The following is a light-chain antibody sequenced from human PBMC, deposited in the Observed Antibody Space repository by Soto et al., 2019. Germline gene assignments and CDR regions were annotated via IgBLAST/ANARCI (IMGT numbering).Light chain of an antibody. CDR2: AAS. CDR3: QQTYTTPLT. Sequence: DVQMTQSPSSLSASVGDRVNITCRASQSISSYLNWYQHKPGKAPKLLIYAASSLQSGVPSRFSGSGSGTDFTLAINCLQPEDFAIYYCQQTYTTPLTFGGGTKVEIK. CDR1: QSISSY. V-gene: IGKV1-39*01. J-gene: IGKJ4*01.